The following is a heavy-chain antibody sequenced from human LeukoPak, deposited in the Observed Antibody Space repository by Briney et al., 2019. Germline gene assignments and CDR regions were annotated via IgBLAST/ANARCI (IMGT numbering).Heavy chain of an antibody. J-gene: IGHJ3*02. CDR1: GDSISSGNNY. CDR3: ARDQVLLIRGAFDI. D-gene: IGHD3-10*01. V-gene: IGHV4-61*02. Sequence: SETLSLTCTVSGDSISSGNNYWSWIRQPAGKGLEWIGRIYSSGNTNYNPSLKSRVTMSVDTSKNQFFLQLSSVTAADTAVYYCARDQVLLIRGAFDIWGQGTLVTASS. CDR2: IYSSGNT.